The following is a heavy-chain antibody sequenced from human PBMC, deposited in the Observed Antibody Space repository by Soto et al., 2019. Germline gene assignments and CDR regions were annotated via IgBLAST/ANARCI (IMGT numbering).Heavy chain of an antibody. D-gene: IGHD3-22*01. V-gene: IGHV3-30*18. CDR2: ISYDGSNK. J-gene: IGHJ4*02. Sequence: GGSLRLSCAASGFTFSSYGMHWVRQAPGKGLEWVAVISYDGSNKYYADSVKGRFTISRDNSKNTLYLQMNSLRAEDTAVYYCAKDLGEYYYDSSGADYWGQGTLVTVSS. CDR1: GFTFSSYG. CDR3: AKDLGEYYYDSSGADY.